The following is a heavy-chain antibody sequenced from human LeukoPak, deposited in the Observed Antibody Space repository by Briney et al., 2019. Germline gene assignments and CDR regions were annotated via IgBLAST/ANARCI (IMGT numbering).Heavy chain of an antibody. CDR2: IYYSGST. Sequence: SETLSLTCTVSGGSISSSSYYWGWIRQPPGRGLECIGSIYYSGSTYYNPSLKSRVTISVDTSKNQFSLKLSSVTAADTAVYYCARGFLEWLLYRPGAFDYWGQGTLVTVSS. J-gene: IGHJ4*02. CDR1: GGSISSSSYY. D-gene: IGHD3-3*01. CDR3: ARGFLEWLLYRPGAFDY. V-gene: IGHV4-39*07.